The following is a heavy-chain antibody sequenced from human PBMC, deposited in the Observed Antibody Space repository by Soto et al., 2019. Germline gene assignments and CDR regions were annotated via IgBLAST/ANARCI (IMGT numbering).Heavy chain of an antibody. CDR3: AGGVVQLEPPYYYYMDV. V-gene: IGHV3-23*01. CDR2: ISGSGGST. Sequence: GGSLRLSCAASGFTFSSYAMSWVRQAPGKGLEWVSAISGSGGSTYYADSVKGRFTISRDNSKNTLYLQMNSLRAEDTAVYYCAGGVVQLEPPYYYYMDVWGKVTTVTVSS. D-gene: IGHD1-1*01. CDR1: GFTFSSYA. J-gene: IGHJ6*03.